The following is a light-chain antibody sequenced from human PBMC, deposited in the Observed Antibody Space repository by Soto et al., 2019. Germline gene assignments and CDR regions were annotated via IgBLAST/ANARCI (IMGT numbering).Light chain of an antibody. Sequence: QSALTQPASVSGSPGQSITISCAGTSSDVGGYNYVSWYQQHPGKAPKLMIYEVSNRPSGVSNRFSGSKSGSTASLTISGLQAEDEADYYCTSYTGTSTPWVFGGGTKLTVL. CDR3: TSYTGTSTPWV. CDR2: EVS. J-gene: IGLJ3*02. CDR1: SSDVGGYNY. V-gene: IGLV2-14*01.